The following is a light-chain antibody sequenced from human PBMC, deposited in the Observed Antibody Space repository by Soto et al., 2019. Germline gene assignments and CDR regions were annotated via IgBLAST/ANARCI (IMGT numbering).Light chain of an antibody. Sequence: EIVLTQSPATLSLSPGERATLSCRASQSVGSFLAWYQQKPGQSPRLLIYDASNRATGIPARFSGSGSVTDFTLTISSLEPEDFAVYYCQQYGGSPRTFGQGTKVEVK. CDR1: QSVGSF. CDR3: QQYGGSPRT. J-gene: IGKJ1*01. CDR2: DAS. V-gene: IGKV3-11*01.